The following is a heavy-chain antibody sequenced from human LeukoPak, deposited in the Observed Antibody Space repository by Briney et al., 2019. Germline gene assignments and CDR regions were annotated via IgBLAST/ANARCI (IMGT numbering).Heavy chain of an antibody. CDR1: GGSFSGYY. J-gene: IGHJ4*02. V-gene: IGHV4-34*01. CDR3: ARSNLGYSSSWRSFDY. D-gene: IGHD6-13*01. Sequence: SETLSLTCAVYGGSFSGYYWSWIRQPPGKGLEWSGEINHSGSTNYNPSLKSRVTISVDTSKNQFSLKLSSVTAADTAVYYCARSNLGYSSSWRSFDYWGQGTLVTVSS. CDR2: INHSGST.